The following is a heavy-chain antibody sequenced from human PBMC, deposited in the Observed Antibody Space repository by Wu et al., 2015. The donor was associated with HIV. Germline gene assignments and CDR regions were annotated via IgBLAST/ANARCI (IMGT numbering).Heavy chain of an antibody. Sequence: QVQLEQSGGEVKNVGASIKVSCKASGYTFKTYGISWVRQAPGQGLEWMGWISIYTGNTNYEEKFQDRVTMTADPSTKTAYMEVRRLRSDDTAVYYRARNQKYSHPSYYYYYYMDVWGKGTTVIVSS. CDR3: ARNQKYSHPSYYYYYYMDV. CDR2: ISIYTGNT. V-gene: IGHV1-18*04. D-gene: IGHD5-12*01. J-gene: IGHJ6*03. CDR1: GYTFKTYG.